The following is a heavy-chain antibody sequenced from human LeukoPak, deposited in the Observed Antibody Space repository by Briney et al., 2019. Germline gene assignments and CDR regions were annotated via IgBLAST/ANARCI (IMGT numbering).Heavy chain of an antibody. D-gene: IGHD2-2*01. CDR3: AERHCISTHCFGFDY. Sequence: GGSLRPSCATSGLTFSSCVMAWVRQAPGKGLEWVSSISGSGGSTYYADSVKGRLTISRDNSMNTLYLQMNSLRADDTAVYYCAERHCISTHCFGFDYWGQGTLVTVSS. V-gene: IGHV3-23*01. CDR1: GLTFSSCV. J-gene: IGHJ4*02. CDR2: ISGSGGST.